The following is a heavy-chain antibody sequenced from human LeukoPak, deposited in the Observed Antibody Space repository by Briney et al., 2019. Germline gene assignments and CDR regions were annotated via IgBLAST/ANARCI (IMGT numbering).Heavy chain of an antibody. V-gene: IGHV1-2*06. CDR3: ATARFVSGSYYFDY. CDR1: GYTSTGYY. Sequence: GASVKVSCKASGYTSTGYYMHWVRQAPGQGLEWMGRINPNSGGTNYAQMFQGRVTMTRDTSISTAYMELSRLRSDDTAVYYCATARFVSGSYYFDYWGQGTLVTVSS. J-gene: IGHJ4*02. CDR2: INPNSGGT. D-gene: IGHD3-22*01.